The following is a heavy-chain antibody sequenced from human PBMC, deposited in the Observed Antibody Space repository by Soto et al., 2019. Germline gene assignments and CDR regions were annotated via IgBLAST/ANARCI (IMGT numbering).Heavy chain of an antibody. D-gene: IGHD6-13*01. CDR2: IYSSGTT. V-gene: IGHV4-4*07. CDR1: AGSISCHY. Sequence: PSETLSLTCSVSAGSISCHYWSWIRLPAGRRLQWVGRIYSSGTTNYNPSLKSRVRMSVDTSRNRFSLKLDSVTAADTAVYYCARNFDIAATGTAFDSWGRGALVTVSS. J-gene: IGHJ4*02. CDR3: ARNFDIAATGTAFDS.